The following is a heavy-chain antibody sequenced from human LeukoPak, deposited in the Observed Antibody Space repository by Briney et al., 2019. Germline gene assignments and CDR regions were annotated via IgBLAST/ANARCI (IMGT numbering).Heavy chain of an antibody. Sequence: GGSLRLSCAASGFTVSSNYMSWVRQAPGKGLEWVSVIYSGGSTYYADSVKGRFTISRDNSKNTLYLQMNSLRAEDTAVYYCARVDGDTEYYYYYMDVWGKGTTVTVSS. CDR3: ARVDGDTEYYYYYMDV. D-gene: IGHD4-17*01. J-gene: IGHJ6*03. CDR1: GFTVSSNY. V-gene: IGHV3-66*01. CDR2: IYSGGST.